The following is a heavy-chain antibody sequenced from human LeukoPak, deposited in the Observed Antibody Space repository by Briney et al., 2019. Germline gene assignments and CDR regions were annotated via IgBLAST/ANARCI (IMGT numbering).Heavy chain of an antibody. J-gene: IGHJ4*02. CDR2: ISSSSSYI. CDR3: ARAVEYQLLRTWYSSGWYFDY. Sequence: GGSLRLSCAASGFTFSSYSMTWVRQAPGKGLEWVSSISSSSSYIYYADSVKGRFTISGDNAKNSLCLQMNSLRAEDTAVYYCARAVEYQLLRTWYSSGWYFDYWGQGTLVTVSS. CDR1: GFTFSSYS. D-gene: IGHD6-19*01. V-gene: IGHV3-21*01.